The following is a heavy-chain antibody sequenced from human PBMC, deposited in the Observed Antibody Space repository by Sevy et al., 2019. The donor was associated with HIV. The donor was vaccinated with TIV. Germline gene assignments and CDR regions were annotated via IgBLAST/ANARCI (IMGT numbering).Heavy chain of an antibody. Sequence: GSLRLSCAASGFTFSSYEMNWVRQAPGKGLEWVSYISSSGSTIYYADSVKGRFTISRDNAKNSLYLQMNSRRAEYTAVYYCARLYSGSYYFDYWGQGTLVTVSS. D-gene: IGHD1-26*01. V-gene: IGHV3-48*03. CDR3: ARLYSGSYYFDY. CDR1: GFTFSSYE. CDR2: ISSSGSTI. J-gene: IGHJ4*02.